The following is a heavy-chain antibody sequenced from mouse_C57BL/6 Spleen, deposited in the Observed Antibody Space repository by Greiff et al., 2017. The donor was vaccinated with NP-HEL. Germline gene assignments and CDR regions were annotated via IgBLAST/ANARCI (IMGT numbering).Heavy chain of an antibody. J-gene: IGHJ3*01. Sequence: QVKLQQPGAELVRPGSSVKLSCKASGYTFTSYWMDWVKQRPGQGLEWIGNIYPSDSETHYNQKFKDKATLSVDKSSSTAYMQLSSLTSEDSAVYYCARRGYYGSSPGWFAYWGQGTLVTVSA. CDR3: ARRGYYGSSPGWFAY. CDR1: GYTFTSYW. CDR2: IYPSDSET. V-gene: IGHV1-61*01. D-gene: IGHD1-1*01.